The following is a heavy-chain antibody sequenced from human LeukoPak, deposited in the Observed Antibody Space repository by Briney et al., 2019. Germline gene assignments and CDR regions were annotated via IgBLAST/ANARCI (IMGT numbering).Heavy chain of an antibody. D-gene: IGHD2-21*01. Sequence: PRRSLRLSCAASGFTSTSHWMHWVRQAPEKGLVGVSHINADGSGTYYAASVKGRFTISRDNAKNTLSLQMHRLTAEVTAVYYCVRGALRDCSYTGSTRGDWFDPWGQGTLVTVSS. CDR3: VRGALRDCSYTGSTRGDWFDP. CDR1: GFTSTSHW. V-gene: IGHV3-74*01. J-gene: IGHJ5*02. CDR2: INADGSGT.